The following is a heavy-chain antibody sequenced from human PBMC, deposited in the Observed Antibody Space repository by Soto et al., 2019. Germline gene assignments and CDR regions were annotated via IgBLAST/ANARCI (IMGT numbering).Heavy chain of an antibody. CDR3: ASLFNHIYSDDYVDS. D-gene: IGHD4-17*01. V-gene: IGHV4-39*01. CDR1: GGSISSSGDYY. Sequence: SETLSLTCTVSGGSISSSGDYYWAWIRQPPGKGLEWIGRVHHRGSTYYNPSLRGRVAISVDTSKNQFALEVTSVTAADTAVYYCASLFNHIYSDDYVDSWSQGTLVTVSS. CDR2: VHHRGST. J-gene: IGHJ4*02.